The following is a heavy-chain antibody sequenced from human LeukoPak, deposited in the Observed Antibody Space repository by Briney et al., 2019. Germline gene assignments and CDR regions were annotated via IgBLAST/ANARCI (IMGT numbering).Heavy chain of an antibody. CDR2: ISSSSSAI. CDR3: ARVRITLQGGDHKYYMDV. CDR1: GFTFSTYS. J-gene: IGHJ6*03. Sequence: GGSLRLSCAASGFTFSTYSMNWVRQAPGKGMEWVSYISSSSSAISYADSVKGRFTISRDNAKNSLYLQMNSLRAEDTAVYYCARVRITLQGGDHKYYMDVWGKGTTVTVSS. V-gene: IGHV3-48*01. D-gene: IGHD1-14*01.